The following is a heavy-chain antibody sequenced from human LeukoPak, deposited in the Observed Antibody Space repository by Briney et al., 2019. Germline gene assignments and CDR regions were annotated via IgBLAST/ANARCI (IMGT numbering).Heavy chain of an antibody. CDR2: IYYSGST. V-gene: IGHV4-59*08. J-gene: IGHJ4*02. D-gene: IGHD3-22*01. CDR1: GGSISSYY. CDR3: ARRRSASSGYYYRLGGYFDY. Sequence: SETLSLTCTVSGGSISSYYWSWIRQPPGKGLEWIEYIYYSGSTNYNPSLKSRVTISVDTSKNQFSLKLSSVTAADTAVYYCARRRSASSGYYYRLGGYFDYRGQGTLVSVSS.